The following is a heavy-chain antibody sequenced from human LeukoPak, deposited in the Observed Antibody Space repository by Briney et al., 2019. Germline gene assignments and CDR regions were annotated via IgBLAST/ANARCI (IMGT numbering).Heavy chain of an antibody. Sequence: SETLSLTCTVSGGSISSYYWSWIRQPPGKRLEWIGYIYYSGSTNYNPSLKSRVTISVDTSKNQFTLKLSSVTAADTAVYYCARDDSYSNGVDYWGQGTLVTVSS. J-gene: IGHJ4*02. CDR3: ARDDSYSNGVDY. D-gene: IGHD4-11*01. CDR1: GGSISSYY. V-gene: IGHV4-59*01. CDR2: IYYSGST.